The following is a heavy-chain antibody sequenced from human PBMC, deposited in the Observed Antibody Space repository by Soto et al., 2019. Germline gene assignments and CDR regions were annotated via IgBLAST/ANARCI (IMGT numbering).Heavy chain of an antibody. J-gene: IGHJ6*03. V-gene: IGHV1-2*02. Sequence: ASVKVSCKASGYTFTGHYIHWVRQAPGQGLEWMGWINPNSAGTNYAQRFQGRVSMTRDASITTAYMERSRLRSDDTVVYYCAANAVMVYGHYYMDVWGKGTTVTVSS. CDR1: GYTFTGHY. D-gene: IGHD2-8*01. CDR3: AANAVMVYGHYYMDV. CDR2: INPNSAGT.